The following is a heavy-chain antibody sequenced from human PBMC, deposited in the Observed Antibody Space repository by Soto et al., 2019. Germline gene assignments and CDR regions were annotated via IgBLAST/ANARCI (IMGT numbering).Heavy chain of an antibody. Sequence: QVQLVQSGAEVKKPGSSVKVSCKASGGTFSSYAISWVRQAPGQGLEWMGGIIPIFGTANYAQKFQGRVTITADESTGTAYMELSSLRYEDTAVYYCARESQNRIAEAGDYYYYGMDVWGQGTTVTVS. D-gene: IGHD6-13*01. V-gene: IGHV1-69*12. J-gene: IGHJ6*02. CDR3: ARESQNRIAEAGDYYYYGMDV. CDR1: GGTFSSYA. CDR2: IIPIFGTA.